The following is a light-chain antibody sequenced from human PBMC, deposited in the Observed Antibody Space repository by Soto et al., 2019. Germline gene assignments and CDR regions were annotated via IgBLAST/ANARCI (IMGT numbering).Light chain of an antibody. Sequence: QSVLTQPASVSGSPGQSITISCTGTSSDVGGFNYVSWYQQHPGKAPKLMIYDVTNRPSGASYRFSGSKSGNTASLTISGLQAEVEADSYCTSSTSSTTYVFRTGPKAHVL. V-gene: IGLV2-14*03. CDR2: DVT. J-gene: IGLJ1*01. CDR3: TSSTSSTTYV. CDR1: SSDVGGFNY.